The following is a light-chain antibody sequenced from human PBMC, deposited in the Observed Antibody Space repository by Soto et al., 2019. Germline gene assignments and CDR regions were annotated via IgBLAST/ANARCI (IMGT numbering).Light chain of an antibody. J-gene: IGLJ2*01. V-gene: IGLV1-44*01. CDR3: AAWDDSLNGPV. CDR1: SSNVGINA. Sequence: QSVLTQPASSSGTPGQRVTISCSGSSSNVGINAVNWYQQLPGTAPKLLIYTTNQRPSGVPDRFSGSKSGTSASLAVSGLQSEDEADYYCAAWDDSLNGPVFGGGTELTVL. CDR2: TTN.